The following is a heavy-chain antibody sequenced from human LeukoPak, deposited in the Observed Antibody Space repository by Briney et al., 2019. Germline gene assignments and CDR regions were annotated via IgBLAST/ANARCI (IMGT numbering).Heavy chain of an antibody. Sequence: ASVKVSCKASGYTFTSYYMHWVRQAPGQGLEWMGIINPSGGSTSYAQKFQGRVTMTGDTSTSTVYMELSSLRSEDSAVYYCARGLQDTIFGVPNSGPWFDPWGQGTLVTVSS. CDR2: INPSGGST. CDR1: GYTFTSYY. D-gene: IGHD3-3*01. V-gene: IGHV1-46*01. J-gene: IGHJ5*02. CDR3: ARGLQDTIFGVPNSGPWFDP.